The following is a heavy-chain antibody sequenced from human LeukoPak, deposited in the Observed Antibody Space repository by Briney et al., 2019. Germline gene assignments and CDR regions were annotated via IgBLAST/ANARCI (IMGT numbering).Heavy chain of an antibody. CDR2: IIPIFGTA. CDR3: ARVTGYMIEDYFDY. V-gene: IGHV1-69*06. Sequence: ASVKVSCKASGGTFSSYAISWARQAPGQGLEWMGGIIPIFGTANYAQKFQGRVTITADKSTSTAYMELSSLRSEDTAVYYCARVTGYMIEDYFDYWGQGTLVTVSS. D-gene: IGHD3-9*01. J-gene: IGHJ4*02. CDR1: GGTFSSYA.